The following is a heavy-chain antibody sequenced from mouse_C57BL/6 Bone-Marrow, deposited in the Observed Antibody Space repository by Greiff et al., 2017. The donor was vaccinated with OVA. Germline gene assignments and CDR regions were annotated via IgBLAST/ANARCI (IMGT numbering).Heavy chain of an antibody. CDR2: ISDGGSYT. V-gene: IGHV5-4*01. CDR1: GFTFSSYA. D-gene: IGHD1-1*01. CDR3: ARLDYYGPWFAD. J-gene: IGHJ3*01. Sequence: EVQGVESGGGLVQPGGSLKLSCAASGFTFSSYAMSWVRQTPDKRLAWVATISDGGSYTYYPDNVKGRFPISRDNAKNYLYLQMSHLKSEDTAMYYCARLDYYGPWFADWGQGTLVTGSA.